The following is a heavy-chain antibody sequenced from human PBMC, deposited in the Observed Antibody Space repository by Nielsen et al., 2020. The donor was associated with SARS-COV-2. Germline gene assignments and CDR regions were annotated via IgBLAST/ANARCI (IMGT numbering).Heavy chain of an antibody. D-gene: IGHD1-14*01. Sequence: GGSLRLSCAASGFTFSTYSMNWVRQAPGKGLEWVSYISTSSSPKYYADSVKGRFIISRDNAKNSLYLQMNSLGAEDTAVYYCAREANLDYWGQGTLVTVSS. CDR1: GFTFSTYS. V-gene: IGHV3-48*01. CDR2: ISTSSSPK. CDR3: AREANLDY. J-gene: IGHJ4*02.